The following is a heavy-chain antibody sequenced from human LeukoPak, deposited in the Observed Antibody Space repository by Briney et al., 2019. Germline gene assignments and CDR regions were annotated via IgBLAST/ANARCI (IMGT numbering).Heavy chain of an antibody. Sequence: GRSLRLSCAASGFSFNTYGIHWVRQAPGKGLEWVAIIWYDGSSKYSADSVEGRFTISRDNSKNTLYLQMNSLRAEDTAVYYCARDSGDTRYYYDSSGYYPGYFDFWGQGTPVTVSS. CDR2: IWYDGSSK. CDR1: GFSFNTYG. V-gene: IGHV3-33*01. J-gene: IGHJ4*02. D-gene: IGHD3-22*01. CDR3: ARDSGDTRYYYDSSGYYPGYFDF.